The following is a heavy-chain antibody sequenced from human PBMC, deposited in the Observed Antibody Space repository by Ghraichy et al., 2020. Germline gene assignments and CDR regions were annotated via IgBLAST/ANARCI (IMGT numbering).Heavy chain of an antibody. V-gene: IGHV1-18*04. D-gene: IGHD3-9*01. CDR3: ARAQEGYDILTGYCDY. J-gene: IGHJ4*02. CDR2: ISAYNGNT. CDR1: GYTFTSYG. Sequence: ASVKVSCKASGYTFTSYGISWVRQAPVQVLEWMGWISAYNGNTNYAQKLQGRVTMTTDTSTSTAYMELRSLRSDDTAVYYCARAQEGYDILTGYCDYWGQGILVTVSS.